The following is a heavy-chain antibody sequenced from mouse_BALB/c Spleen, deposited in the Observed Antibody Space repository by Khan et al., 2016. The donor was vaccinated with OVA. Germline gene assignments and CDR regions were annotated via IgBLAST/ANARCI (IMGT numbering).Heavy chain of an antibody. V-gene: IGHV14-3*02. CDR1: GFNIKDTY. CDR2: SDPMNGNT. CDR3: VSPDWFVS. Sequence: VQLQQPGADLVKPGASAKLSCTASGFNIKDTYMHRVTQRPEQDLAWIGRSDPMNGNTKYVPKFQGMASLTADISSNTAYLQLSSLTSEDTAVYYCVSPDWFVSWGRGTLVTVSA. J-gene: IGHJ3*01.